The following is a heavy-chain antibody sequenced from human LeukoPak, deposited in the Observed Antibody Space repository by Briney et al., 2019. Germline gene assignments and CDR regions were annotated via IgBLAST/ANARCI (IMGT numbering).Heavy chain of an antibody. CDR1: GFTFSDYH. D-gene: IGHD5-12*01. Sequence: GGSLRLSCAASGFTFSDYHMSWIRQAPGKGLEYISYITGRGTTIYYPDSVKGRFTISRDNAKTSLYLQINSLRAEDTAVYYCAKNPDIVATYNYFDYWGQGTLVTVSS. J-gene: IGHJ4*02. CDR3: AKNPDIVATYNYFDY. V-gene: IGHV3-11*04. CDR2: ITGRGTTI.